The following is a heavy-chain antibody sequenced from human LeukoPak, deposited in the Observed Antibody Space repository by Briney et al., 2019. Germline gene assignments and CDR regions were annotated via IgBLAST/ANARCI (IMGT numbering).Heavy chain of an antibody. D-gene: IGHD3-3*01. CDR2: IYYSGST. V-gene: IGHV4-30-2*03. CDR1: GGSISSGGYS. Sequence: SQTLSLTCAVSGGSISSGGYSWSWIRQPPGKGLEWIGSIYYSGSTYYNPSLKSRVTISVDTSKNQFSLKLSSVTAADTAVYYCARHHYDFWSGYIGGAFDIWGQGTMVTVSS. J-gene: IGHJ3*02. CDR3: ARHHYDFWSGYIGGAFDI.